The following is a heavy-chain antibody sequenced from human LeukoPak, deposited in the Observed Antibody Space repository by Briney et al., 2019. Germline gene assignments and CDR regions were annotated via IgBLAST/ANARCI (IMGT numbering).Heavy chain of an antibody. Sequence: ASVKVSCKASGYTFTSYGISWVRQAPGQGLEWMGWISAYNGNTNYAQKLQGRVTMTTDTSTSTAYMELRSLRSDDTAVYYCASGHCSSTSCYLHYYMDVWGKRTTVTVSS. CDR1: GYTFTSYG. CDR2: ISAYNGNT. J-gene: IGHJ6*03. CDR3: ASGHCSSTSCYLHYYMDV. V-gene: IGHV1-18*01. D-gene: IGHD2-2*03.